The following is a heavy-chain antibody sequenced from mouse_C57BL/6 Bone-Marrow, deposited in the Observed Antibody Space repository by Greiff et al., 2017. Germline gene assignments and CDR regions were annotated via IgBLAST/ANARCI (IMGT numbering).Heavy chain of an antibody. Sequence: EVQLQQSGAELVRPGASVKLSCTASGFNIKDYYMHWVKQRPEQGLEWHGRIDPEDGDTEYAPKFQGKATMTADTSYNTAYLQLSSLTSEDTACYYGTTEGDYEDAMDNWGQGTSVTVSS. CDR2: IDPEDGDT. V-gene: IGHV14-1*01. CDR1: GFNIKDYY. CDR3: TTEGDYEDAMDN. D-gene: IGHD2-4*01. J-gene: IGHJ4*01.